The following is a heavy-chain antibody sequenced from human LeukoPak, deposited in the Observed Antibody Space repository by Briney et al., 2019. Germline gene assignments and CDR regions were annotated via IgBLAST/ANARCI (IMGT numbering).Heavy chain of an antibody. CDR3: ARQESVLLWFGEKKKFDY. D-gene: IGHD3-10*01. CDR1: GFTFSSYS. V-gene: IGHV3-21*01. Sequence: GGSLRLSCAASGFTFSSYSMNWVRQAPGKGLEWVSSISSSSSYIYYADSVKGRFTISRDNAKNSLYLQMNSLRAEDTAVYYCARQESVLLWFGEKKKFDYWGQGTLVTVSS. CDR2: ISSSSSYI. J-gene: IGHJ4*02.